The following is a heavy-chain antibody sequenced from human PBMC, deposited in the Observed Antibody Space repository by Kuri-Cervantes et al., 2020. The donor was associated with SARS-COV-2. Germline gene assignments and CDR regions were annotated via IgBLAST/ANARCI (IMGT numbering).Heavy chain of an antibody. Sequence: GSLRLSCTVSGDSVTTSTFYWGWIRQAPGKGLEWIGTIYFTGSTDFNPSLKSRVTISVDTSKNQFSLKLSSVTAADTAVYYCARVPEGGYSFQHWGQGTLVTVSS. CDR3: ARVPEGGYSFQH. CDR1: GDSVTTSTFY. D-gene: IGHD6-13*01. V-gene: IGHV4-39*07. CDR2: IYFTGST. J-gene: IGHJ1*01.